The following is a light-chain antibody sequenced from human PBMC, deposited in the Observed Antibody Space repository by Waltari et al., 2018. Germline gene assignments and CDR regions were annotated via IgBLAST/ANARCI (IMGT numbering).Light chain of an antibody. CDR2: EVN. CDR1: SSDVGSYNL. J-gene: IGLJ2*01. CDR3: CSYAGSPTFVI. Sequence: QSALTQPASVSGSPGQSITLSCTGTSSDVGSYNLVPWYHQRPGKAPRLMIYEVNKRPSGVSNRFSGSKSGNTASLTISGLQAEDEADYYCCSYAGSPTFVIFGGGSKLTVL. V-gene: IGLV2-23*02.